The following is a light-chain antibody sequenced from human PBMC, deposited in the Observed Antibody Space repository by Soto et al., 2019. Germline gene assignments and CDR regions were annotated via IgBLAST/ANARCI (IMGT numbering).Light chain of an antibody. J-gene: IGKJ5*01. CDR3: QQRSNWPQIT. Sequence: EIMLKQSPATLSLYQGERATLSCRASQSVSSYLAWYQQKPGQAPRLLIYDASNRATGIPARFSGSGSGTDFTLTISSLEPEDFAVYYCQQRSNWPQITFGQGTLLEI. V-gene: IGKV3-11*01. CDR1: QSVSSY. CDR2: DAS.